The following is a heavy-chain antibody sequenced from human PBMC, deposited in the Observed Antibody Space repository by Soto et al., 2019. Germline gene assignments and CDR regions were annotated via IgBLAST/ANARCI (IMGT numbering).Heavy chain of an antibody. Sequence: VQLVESGGGVVQPGRSLRLACEVAGLTFSTYGFHWVRQAPGKGLEWVAVISSDLRKSHYADSGRGRFTISRDKSKNTMYLQMNDLRADDTALYYCATDRLGGMGTVMMPGTDWGQGPLVTVS. D-gene: IGHD1-1*01. CDR3: ATDRLGGMGTVMMPGTD. J-gene: IGHJ4*02. CDR2: ISSDLRKS. CDR1: GLTFSTYG. V-gene: IGHV3-30*03.